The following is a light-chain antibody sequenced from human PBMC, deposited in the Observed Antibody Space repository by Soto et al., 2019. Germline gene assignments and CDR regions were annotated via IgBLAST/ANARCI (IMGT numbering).Light chain of an antibody. Sequence: ETVLTQSPATLSLSPGERATLSCRASQSVSRYLAWYQQKPGQAPSLLIYDASNRATGIPARFSGSGSGTDFTLTISSLEPEAFAVYYWQQRSNWLLGPGTKVDIK. CDR2: DAS. J-gene: IGKJ3*01. V-gene: IGKV3-11*01. CDR3: QQRSNWL. CDR1: QSVSRY.